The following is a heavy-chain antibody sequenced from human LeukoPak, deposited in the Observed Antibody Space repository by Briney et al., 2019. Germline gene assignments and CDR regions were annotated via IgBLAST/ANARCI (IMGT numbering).Heavy chain of an antibody. CDR3: AKVWFAAAGLFDY. CDR1: GFTFSSYA. D-gene: IGHD6-13*01. CDR2: ISGSGGST. Sequence: PGGSLRLSCAASGFTFSSYAMSWVPQAPGKGLEGVSAISGSGGSTYYADSVKGRFTISRDNSKNTLHLQMNRLKAEDTGVYYCAKVWFAAAGLFDYWGQETLVTVSS. V-gene: IGHV3-23*01. J-gene: IGHJ4*02.